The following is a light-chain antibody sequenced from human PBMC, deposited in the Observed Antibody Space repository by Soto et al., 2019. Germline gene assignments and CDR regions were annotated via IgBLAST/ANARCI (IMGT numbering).Light chain of an antibody. V-gene: IGKV3-15*01. Sequence: ETVMTQSPATLSVSPGDSATLSCRASQSVATNLAWSQWKPGQAPRLLIYRASIRATGIPARFSGSGSGTDFTLTISSLQSEDFTVYYCQQYNNRPPITFGQGTRLEIK. CDR1: QSVATN. CDR2: RAS. J-gene: IGKJ5*01. CDR3: QQYNNRPPIT.